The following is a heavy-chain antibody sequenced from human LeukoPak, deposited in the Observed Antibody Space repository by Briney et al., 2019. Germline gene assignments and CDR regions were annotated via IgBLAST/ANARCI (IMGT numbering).Heavy chain of an antibody. Sequence: GASVKVSCKASGYTFSGYYMHWVRQAPGQGPEWMGWINPNSGGTKYAQKFQGRVTMTRDTSISTAYMELSRLRSDDTAVYYCARSYSSGWYFWGQGALVTVSS. J-gene: IGHJ4*02. D-gene: IGHD6-19*01. CDR3: ARSYSSGWYF. CDR2: INPNSGGT. V-gene: IGHV1-2*02. CDR1: GYTFSGYY.